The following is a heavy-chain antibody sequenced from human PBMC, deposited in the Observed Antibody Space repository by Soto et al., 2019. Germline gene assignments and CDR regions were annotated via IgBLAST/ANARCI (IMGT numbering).Heavy chain of an antibody. Sequence: SVKVSCKASGFTFTSSAMQWVRQARGQRLEWIGWIVVGSGNTNYAQKFQERVTITRDMSTSTAYMELSSLRSEDTAVYYCAADGDYIWGSYPPSFRFDPWGQGTLVTVSS. CDR1: GFTFTSSA. J-gene: IGHJ5*02. CDR3: AADGDYIWGSYPPSFRFDP. D-gene: IGHD3-16*02. CDR2: IVVGSGNT. V-gene: IGHV1-58*02.